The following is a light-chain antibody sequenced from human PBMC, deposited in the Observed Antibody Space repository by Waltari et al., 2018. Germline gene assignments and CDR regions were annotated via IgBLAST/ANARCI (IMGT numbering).Light chain of an antibody. CDR1: QSVTGT. J-gene: IGKJ1*01. V-gene: IGKV3-20*01. Sequence: EIVLTQSPGTLSLSPGERATLFCRASQSVTGTLAWYQQKPGQAPRLLIDDASSRATGIPDRFSGRGYGTDFSLTISRLEPEDFAVYYCQKYGTLPATFGQGTKVEIK. CDR2: DAS. CDR3: QKYGTLPAT.